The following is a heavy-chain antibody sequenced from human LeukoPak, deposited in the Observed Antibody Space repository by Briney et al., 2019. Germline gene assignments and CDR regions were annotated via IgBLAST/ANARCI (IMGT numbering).Heavy chain of an antibody. CDR2: IIPIFGTA. D-gene: IGHD5-24*01. V-gene: IGHV1-69*05. CDR3: ARDPLPQRARDGYNSWFAP. Sequence: GASVKVSCKASGGTFSSYAISWVRQAPGQGLEWMGGIIPIFGTANYAQKFQGRVTITTDESTSTAYMELSSLRSEDTAVYYCARDPLPQRARDGYNSWFAPWGQGTPVTVSS. J-gene: IGHJ5*02. CDR1: GGTFSSYA.